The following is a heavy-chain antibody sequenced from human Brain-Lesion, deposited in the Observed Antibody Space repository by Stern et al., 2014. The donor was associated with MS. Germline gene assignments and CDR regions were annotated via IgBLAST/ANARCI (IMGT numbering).Heavy chain of an antibody. V-gene: IGHV4-4*02. CDR1: GGSISSSNW. Sequence: VQLVESGPGLVKPSGTLSLTCAVSGGSISSSNWGSWVRQSPGKGLAWIGEIYHSGGTKYSPSFESRVIISVDKSKTQFSLKLSYVTAADTAVYYCARELPDLNAFDIWGQGTMVTVSS. CDR2: IYHSGGT. CDR3: ARELPDLNAFDI. D-gene: IGHD1-14*01. J-gene: IGHJ3*02.